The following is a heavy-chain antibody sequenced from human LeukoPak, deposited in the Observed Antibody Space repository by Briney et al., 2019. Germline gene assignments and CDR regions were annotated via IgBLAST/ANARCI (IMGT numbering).Heavy chain of an antibody. CDR1: GYTFTSYG. CDR3: ARVPTALTTVTGVDY. V-gene: IGHV1-18*01. J-gene: IGHJ4*02. D-gene: IGHD4-17*01. Sequence: GASVKVSCKASGYTFTSYGISWVRQAPGQGLEWVGWISGYNGHTNYAQKLQGRVTMTTDTSTSTAYMELRSLRSDDTAVYYCARVPTALTTVTGVDYWGQGTLVTVSS. CDR2: ISGYNGHT.